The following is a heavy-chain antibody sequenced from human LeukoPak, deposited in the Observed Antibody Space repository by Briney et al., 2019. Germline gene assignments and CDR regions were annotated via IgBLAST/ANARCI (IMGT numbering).Heavy chain of an antibody. V-gene: IGHV3-30*03. CDR2: ITYDGRNK. Sequence: GGSLRLSCAASGFTLSTYGMHWVRQAPGKGLEWVAIITYDGRNKYHANSVKGRFSISRDDSKNTLFLQMNSLRAEDTAVYYCVTAHSSGWYGYWGQGTLVTVSS. CDR3: VTAHSSGWYGY. CDR1: GFTLSTYG. J-gene: IGHJ4*02. D-gene: IGHD6-19*01.